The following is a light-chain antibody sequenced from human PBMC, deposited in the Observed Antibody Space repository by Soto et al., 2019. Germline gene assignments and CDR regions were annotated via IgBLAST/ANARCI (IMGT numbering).Light chain of an antibody. CDR2: DVS. J-gene: IGLJ1*01. CDR1: SRDFGGYNX. Sequence: QSALTQPASVSGSPGQSVTISCTGTSRDFGGYNXVSXXQXXXXXAXXLMIYDVSERPSGVPDRFSGYKSGNTASLTISGLQAEDEADYYCCSYAGTFYVFGNGTKVT. V-gene: IGLV2-11*01. CDR3: CSYAGTFYV.